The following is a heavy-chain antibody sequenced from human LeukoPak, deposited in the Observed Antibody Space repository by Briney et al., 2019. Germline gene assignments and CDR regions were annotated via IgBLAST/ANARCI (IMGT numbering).Heavy chain of an antibody. J-gene: IGHJ3*02. V-gene: IGHV1-69*13. CDR2: IIPIFGTA. Sequence: ASVKVSCKASGGTFSSYAISWVRQAPGQGLEWMGGIIPIFGTANYAQKLQGRVTITADESTSTAYMELSSLRSEDTAVYYCARIGAVAGPRGAFDIWGQGTMVTVSS. CDR3: ARIGAVAGPRGAFDI. CDR1: GGTFSSYA. D-gene: IGHD6-19*01.